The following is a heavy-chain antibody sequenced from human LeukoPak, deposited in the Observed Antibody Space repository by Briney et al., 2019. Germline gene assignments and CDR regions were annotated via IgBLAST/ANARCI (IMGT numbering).Heavy chain of an antibody. D-gene: IGHD1-1*01. CDR1: GFTFSSHW. V-gene: IGHV3-23*01. J-gene: IGHJ4*02. CDR3: AKSRSGSANWALQIFDN. CDR2: ISGSGGST. Sequence: GGSLRLSCAASGFTFSSHWMNWVRQAPGKGLEWVSAISGSGGSTYYADSVKGRFTISRDNSNNSLFAQMNSLRAEDTAVYFCAKSRSGSANWALQIFDNWGQGTLVTVSS.